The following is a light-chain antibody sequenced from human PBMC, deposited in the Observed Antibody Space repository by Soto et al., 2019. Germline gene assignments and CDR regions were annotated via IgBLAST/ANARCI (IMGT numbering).Light chain of an antibody. CDR2: KAS. V-gene: IGKV1-5*03. CDR1: QSISSW. Sequence: DIRMTQSPSTLSASVGDRVTITCRASQSISSWLAWYQQKPGKAPKLLIQKASSLESGVPSRFSGSRSGTDFTLALHSLKPDDFAASYCRQYSIFSLTFGGGTKVEIK. CDR3: RQYSIFSLT. J-gene: IGKJ4*01.